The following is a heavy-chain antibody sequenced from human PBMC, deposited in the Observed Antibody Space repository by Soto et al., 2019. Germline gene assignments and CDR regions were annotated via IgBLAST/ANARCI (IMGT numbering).Heavy chain of an antibody. Sequence: SVKVSCKASGGTFSSYAISWVRQALGQGLEWMGGIIPIFGTANYAQKFQGRVTITADKSTSTAYMELSSLRSEDTAVYYCARRDFWSGYLGFWGQGTLVTVSS. CDR1: GGTFSSYA. D-gene: IGHD3-3*01. V-gene: IGHV1-69*06. CDR3: ARRDFWSGYLGF. J-gene: IGHJ4*02. CDR2: IIPIFGTA.